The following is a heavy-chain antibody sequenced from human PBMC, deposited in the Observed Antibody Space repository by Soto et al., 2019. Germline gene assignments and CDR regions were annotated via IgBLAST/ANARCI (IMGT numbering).Heavy chain of an antibody. CDR2: IYYSGST. CDR3: ARVWGGAFDF. Sequence: QVQLQESGPGLVKPSETLFLTCTVSGGSISSYYWSWIRQPPGKGLEWIGYIYYSGSTNYNPSLKSRVTISVDTSKNQFSLKLSSVTAADTAVYYCARVWGGAFDFWGRGTMVTVSS. CDR1: GGSISSYY. V-gene: IGHV4-59*01. D-gene: IGHD3-10*01. J-gene: IGHJ3*01.